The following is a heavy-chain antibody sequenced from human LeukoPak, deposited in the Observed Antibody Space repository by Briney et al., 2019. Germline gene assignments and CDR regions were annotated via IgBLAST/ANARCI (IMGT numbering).Heavy chain of an antibody. V-gene: IGHV4-34*01. CDR2: INHSGST. CDR1: GESFSGYY. CDR3: ARVSSWLYYFDY. J-gene: IGHJ4*02. Sequence: SETLSLTCAVYGESFSGYYWSWIRQPPGKGLEWIGEINHSGSTNYNPSLKSRVTISVDTSKNQFSLKLSSVTAADTAVYYCARVSSWLYYFDYWGQGTLVTVSS. D-gene: IGHD6-13*01.